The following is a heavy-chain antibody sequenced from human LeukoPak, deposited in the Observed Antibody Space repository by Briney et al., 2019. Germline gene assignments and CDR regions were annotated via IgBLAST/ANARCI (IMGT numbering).Heavy chain of an antibody. V-gene: IGHV3-23*01. Sequence: GGSLRLTCTASGFRFSNYAMNWVRQAPGKGLEWVSVISGGGSSTYYADSVKGRFTISRDNSKNTLYLQMNSLRAEDTAVYYCAKDPDSSGWYHAFDIWGQGTMVTVSS. CDR2: ISGGGSST. J-gene: IGHJ3*02. CDR3: AKDPDSSGWYHAFDI. D-gene: IGHD6-19*01. CDR1: GFRFSNYA.